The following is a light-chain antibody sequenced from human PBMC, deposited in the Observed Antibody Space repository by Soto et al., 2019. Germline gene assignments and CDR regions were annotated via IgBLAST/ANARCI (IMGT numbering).Light chain of an antibody. V-gene: IGLV2-18*02. CDR2: EVS. J-gene: IGLJ2*01. Sequence: QSVLTQPPSVSGSPGQSVTIYCTGSSSDVGSNNRVSWYQQPPGTAPKFIIYEVSNRPSGVPDRFSGSKSGNTASLTISGLQAEDEADYYCSSYISSSSSVVFGGGTKLTVL. CDR3: SSYISSSSSVV. CDR1: SSDVGSNNR.